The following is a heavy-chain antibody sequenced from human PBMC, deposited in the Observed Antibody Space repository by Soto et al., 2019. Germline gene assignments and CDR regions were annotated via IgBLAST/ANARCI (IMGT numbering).Heavy chain of an antibody. D-gene: IGHD2-2*01. Sequence: SQTLSLTCAISGDSVSSNSAAWNWIRQSPSRGLEWLGRTYYRSKWYNDYAVSVKSRITINPDTSKNQFSLQLNSVTPEDTAVYYCARTQGIVVVPAAPFYYMDVPGKGTTVTLS. CDR2: TYYRSKWYN. V-gene: IGHV6-1*01. J-gene: IGHJ6*03. CDR1: GDSVSSNSAA. CDR3: ARTQGIVVVPAAPFYYMDV.